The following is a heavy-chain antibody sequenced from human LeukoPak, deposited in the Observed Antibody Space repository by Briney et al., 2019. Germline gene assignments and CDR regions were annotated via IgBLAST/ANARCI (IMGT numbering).Heavy chain of an antibody. CDR1: GFTFSSYW. CDR3: ASYGGYDY. CDR2: INSDGSST. D-gene: IGHD5-12*01. J-gene: IGHJ4*02. Sequence: GGSLRLSCAASGFTFSSYWMHWVRQAPGKGLAWVSRINSDGSSTSYADSVKGRFTISRDNAKNTLYLQMNSLRAEDTAVYYCASYGGYDYWGRGTLVTVSS. V-gene: IGHV3-74*01.